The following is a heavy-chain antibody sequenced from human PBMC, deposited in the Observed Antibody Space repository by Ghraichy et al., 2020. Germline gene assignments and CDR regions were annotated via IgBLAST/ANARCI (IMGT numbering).Heavy chain of an antibody. V-gene: IGHV4-59*12. CDR3: ARSPYGSDSNFDY. CDR1: GGSISSYY. J-gene: IGHJ4*02. Sequence: SETLSLTCTVSGGSISSYYWSWIRQPPGKGLEWIGYVYYSGSTNYNPSLKSRVTISVDTSRKQFSLNLSSVTAADTAVYYCARSPYGSDSNFDYWGQGTLVTVSS. D-gene: IGHD3-10*01. CDR2: VYYSGST.